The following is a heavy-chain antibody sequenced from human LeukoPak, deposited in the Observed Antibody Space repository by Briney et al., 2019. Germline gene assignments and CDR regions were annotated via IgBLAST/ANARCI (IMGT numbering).Heavy chain of an antibody. V-gene: IGHV3-30*04. J-gene: IGHJ4*02. Sequence: GGSLRLSCAASGFTFSSYATHWVRQAPGKGLEWVAVISYDGSNKYYADSVKGRFTISRDNSKNTLYLQMNSLRAEDTAVYYGARETEPLDYGDSTNLDYWGQGTLVTVS. D-gene: IGHD4-17*01. CDR1: GFTFSSYA. CDR2: ISYDGSNK. CDR3: ARETEPLDYGDSTNLDY.